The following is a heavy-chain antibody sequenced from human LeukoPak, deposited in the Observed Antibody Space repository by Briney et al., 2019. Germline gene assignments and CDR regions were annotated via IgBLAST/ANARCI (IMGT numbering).Heavy chain of an antibody. Sequence: ASVEVSCKASGGTFSSYAISWVRQAPGQGLEWMGWINPNSGGTNYAQKFQGRVTMTRDTSISTAYMELSRLRSDDTAVYYCARVWSGYYRYWGQGTLVTVSS. CDR2: INPNSGGT. D-gene: IGHD3-3*01. CDR3: ARVWSGYYRY. J-gene: IGHJ4*02. V-gene: IGHV1-2*02. CDR1: GGTFSSYA.